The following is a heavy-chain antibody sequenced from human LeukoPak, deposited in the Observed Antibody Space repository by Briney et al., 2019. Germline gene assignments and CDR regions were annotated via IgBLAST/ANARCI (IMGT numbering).Heavy chain of an antibody. J-gene: IGHJ6*03. Sequence: PSETLSLTCTVSGGSTSSYYWSWIRQPPGKRLEWIGYIYYSGSTNYNPSLKSRVTISVDTSKNQFSLKLSSVTAADTAVYYCARSPYYMDVWGKGTTVTVSS. CDR2: IYYSGST. CDR3: ARSPYYMDV. V-gene: IGHV4-59*01. CDR1: GGSTSSYY.